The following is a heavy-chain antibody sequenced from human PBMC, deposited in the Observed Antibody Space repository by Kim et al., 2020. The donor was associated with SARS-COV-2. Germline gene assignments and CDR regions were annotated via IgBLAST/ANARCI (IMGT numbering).Heavy chain of an antibody. D-gene: IGHD2-2*02. CDR2: IDPSDSYT. J-gene: IGHJ6*02. CDR1: GYSFTSYW. CDR3: ARTHIPDYYYYYGMDV. Sequence: GESLKISCKGSGYSFTSYWISWVRQMPGKGLEWMGRIDPSDSYTNYSPSFQGHVTISADKSISTAYLQWSSLKASDTAMYYCARTHIPDYYYYYGMDVWGQGTTVTVSS. V-gene: IGHV5-10-1*01.